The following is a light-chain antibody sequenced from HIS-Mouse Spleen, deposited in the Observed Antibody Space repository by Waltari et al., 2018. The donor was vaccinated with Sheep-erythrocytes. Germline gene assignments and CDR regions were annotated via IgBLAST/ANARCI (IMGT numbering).Light chain of an antibody. V-gene: IGLV2-11*01. Sequence: QSALTQPRSVSGSPGQSVTISCTGTSSDVGGYNYVSWYQQPPGKAPQRMIYAVSKRPSGVRDRFSGSKSGNTASLTISGLQAEDEADYYCCSYAGSYNHVFGTGTKVTVL. CDR1: SSDVGGYNY. CDR2: AVS. CDR3: CSYAGSYNHV. J-gene: IGLJ1*01.